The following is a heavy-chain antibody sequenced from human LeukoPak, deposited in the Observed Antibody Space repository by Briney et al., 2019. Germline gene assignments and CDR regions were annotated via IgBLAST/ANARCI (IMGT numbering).Heavy chain of an antibody. J-gene: IGHJ6*02. CDR3: ARPDHSSGWYPPYYYYYGMDV. CDR1: GFTFSSYA. V-gene: IGHV3-30-3*01. D-gene: IGHD6-19*01. CDR2: ISYDGSNK. Sequence: GGSLRLSCAASGFTFSSYAMHWVRQAPGKGLEWVAVISYDGSNKYYADSVKGRFTISRDNSKNTLYLQMNSLRAEDTAVYYCARPDHSSGWYPPYYYYYGMDVWGQGTTVTVSS.